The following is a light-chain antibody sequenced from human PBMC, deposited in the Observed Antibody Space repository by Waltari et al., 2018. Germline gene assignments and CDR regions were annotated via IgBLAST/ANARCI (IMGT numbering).Light chain of an antibody. Sequence: AIRMTQSPSPFSASTGDRVTIPCRASQGISSYLAWYQQKPGKAPKLLIYAASTLQSGVPSRFSGSGSGTDFTLTISCLQSEDFATYYCQQYYSYPRTFGQGTKVEIK. V-gene: IGKV1-8*01. J-gene: IGKJ1*01. CDR1: QGISSY. CDR3: QQYYSYPRT. CDR2: AAS.